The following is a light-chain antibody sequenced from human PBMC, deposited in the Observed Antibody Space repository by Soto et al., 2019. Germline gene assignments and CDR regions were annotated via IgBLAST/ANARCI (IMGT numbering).Light chain of an antibody. CDR2: WAS. J-gene: IGKJ4*01. CDR1: QSILKSSIKKNS. V-gene: IGKV4-1*01. Sequence: DIVMTQSPDSLAVSLGERATIKCRSSQSILKSSIKKNSLAWYQQKPGQPPRLLIYWASTRDSGVPDRFSGGGSGTVFTLTITGLQAEDVAVYYCQHFYIFSLTFGGGTKGEIK. CDR3: QHFYIFSLT.